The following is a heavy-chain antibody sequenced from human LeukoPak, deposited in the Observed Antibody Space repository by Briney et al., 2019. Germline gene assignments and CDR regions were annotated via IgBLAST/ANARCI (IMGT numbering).Heavy chain of an antibody. CDR2: IYYSGHT. V-gene: IGHV4-39*01. CDR1: GGSISSSTYY. D-gene: IGHD3-3*01. J-gene: IGHJ6*03. Sequence: PSETLYLTCSVSGGSISSSTYYWGWIRQPPGNGLECIGTIYYSGHTYYHPSLKSRVTIFVDTSQNQFSLKLSSVTAADTAVYYCARHRRDHDFWSGSNPTHYYYYMDVWGKGTTVTVSS. CDR3: ARHRRDHDFWSGSNPTHYYYYMDV.